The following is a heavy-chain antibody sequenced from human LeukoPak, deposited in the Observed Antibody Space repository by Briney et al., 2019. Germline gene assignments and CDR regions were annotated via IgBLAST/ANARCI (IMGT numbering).Heavy chain of an antibody. CDR1: GFTFSSYS. V-gene: IGHV3-21*04. D-gene: IGHD6-13*01. CDR2: ISSSSSYI. Sequence: MAGGSLRLSCAASGFTFSSYSMNWVRQAPGKGLEWVSSISSSSSYIYYADSVKGRFTISRDNSKNTLYLQMNSLRAEDTAVYYCAKAPPALKQLAKFDYWGQGTLVTVSS. J-gene: IGHJ4*02. CDR3: AKAPPALKQLAKFDY.